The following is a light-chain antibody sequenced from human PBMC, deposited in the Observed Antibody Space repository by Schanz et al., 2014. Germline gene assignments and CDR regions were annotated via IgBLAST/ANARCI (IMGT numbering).Light chain of an antibody. CDR3: QQYGSSPT. V-gene: IGKV3-20*01. J-gene: IGKJ1*01. CDR1: QSVSSN. CDR2: GAS. Sequence: EIVMTQSPAPLSVSPGERATLSCRASQSVSSNLAWYQQKPGQAPRLLIYGASSRATGIPDRFSGSGSGTDFTLTISRLEPEDFAVYYCQQYGSSPTFGQGTKLEIK.